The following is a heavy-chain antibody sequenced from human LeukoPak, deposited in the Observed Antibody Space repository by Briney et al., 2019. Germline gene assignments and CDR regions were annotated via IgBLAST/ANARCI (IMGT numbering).Heavy chain of an antibody. D-gene: IGHD3-16*01. V-gene: IGHV3-23*01. CDR1: GFTFSSYA. CDR2: INDNGRST. J-gene: IGHJ4*02. CDR3: VMGFYFDY. Sequence: GGSLRLSGAASGFTFSSYAMNWVRQAPGKGLEWVSGINDNGRSTYYADSVKGRFTISRDNSRNTLFLQMNSLRAEDTAVYYGVMGFYFDYWGPGNLVTVSS.